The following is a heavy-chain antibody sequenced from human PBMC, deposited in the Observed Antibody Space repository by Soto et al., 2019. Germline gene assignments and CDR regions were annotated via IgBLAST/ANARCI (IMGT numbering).Heavy chain of an antibody. Sequence: GASVKVSCKASGYTFTSYDISWVRQAPGQGLEWMGWMNPNSGNTGYAQKFQGRVTMTRNTSISTAYMELSSLRSEDTAVYYCARGLVVPAASSWFDPWGQGTLVTVSS. J-gene: IGHJ5*02. D-gene: IGHD2-2*01. CDR3: ARGLVVPAASSWFDP. V-gene: IGHV1-8*02. CDR2: MNPNSGNT. CDR1: GYTFTSYD.